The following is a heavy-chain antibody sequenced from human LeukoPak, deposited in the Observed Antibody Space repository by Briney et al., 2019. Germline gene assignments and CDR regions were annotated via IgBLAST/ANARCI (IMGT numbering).Heavy chain of an antibody. V-gene: IGHV1-2*02. CDR1: GGTFSSYA. D-gene: IGHD1-26*01. CDR2: INPKSGGT. Sequence: GASVKVSCKASGGTFSSYAISWVRRAPGQGLEWMGRINPKSGGTSYPQKFQGRLTMTRDTSVSTAYMELSRLRSDDTAVYYCVPSANYYYFDYWGQGTLVTVSS. J-gene: IGHJ4*02. CDR3: VPSANYYYFDY.